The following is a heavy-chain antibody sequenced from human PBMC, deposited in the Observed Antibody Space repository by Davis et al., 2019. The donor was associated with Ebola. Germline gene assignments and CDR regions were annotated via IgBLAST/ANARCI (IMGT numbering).Heavy chain of an antibody. D-gene: IGHD4-17*01. J-gene: IGHJ1*01. CDR1: GYTFTGYY. CDR2: INPNSGGT. CDR3: ARGQMTTVTTGGYFQH. Sequence: ASVKVSCKASGYTFTGYYMHWVRQAPGQGLEWMGWINPNSGGTNYAQKFQGRVTMTRDTSISTAYMELSSLRSDDTAVYYCARGQMTTVTTGGYFQHWGQGTLVTVSS. V-gene: IGHV1-2*02.